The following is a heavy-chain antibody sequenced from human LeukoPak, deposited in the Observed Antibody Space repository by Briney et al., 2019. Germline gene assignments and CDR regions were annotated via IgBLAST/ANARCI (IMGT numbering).Heavy chain of an antibody. CDR3: ARRGFGVGALELAYFDY. D-gene: IGHD1-26*01. V-gene: IGHV4-39*01. Sequence: SSYWMSWIRQPPGKGLEWIGSIYYSGSTYYNPSLKSRVTISVDTSKNQFSLKLSSVTAADTAVYYCARRGFGVGALELAYFDYWGQGTLVTVSS. CDR1: SSYW. J-gene: IGHJ4*02. CDR2: IYYSGST.